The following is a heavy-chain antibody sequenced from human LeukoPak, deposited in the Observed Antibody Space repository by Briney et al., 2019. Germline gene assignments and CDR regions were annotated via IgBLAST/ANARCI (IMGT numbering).Heavy chain of an antibody. J-gene: IGHJ4*02. CDR1: GGSISTSSYF. V-gene: IGHV4-39*01. D-gene: IGHD3-16*01. Sequence: SETLSLTCTVPGGSISTSSYFWVWVRQPPGEGLAWIGSVHHSGTTFYNSSLKSRVTISGDTSKNQFSLKLTSVTAADTAVYYCARLRFSGGNPFDYWGQGTLVTVSS. CDR2: VHHSGTT. CDR3: ARLRFSGGNPFDY.